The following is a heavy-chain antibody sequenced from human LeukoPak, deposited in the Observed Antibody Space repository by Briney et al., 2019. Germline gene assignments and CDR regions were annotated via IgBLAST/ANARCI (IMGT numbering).Heavy chain of an antibody. CDR1: GASIRSGGFH. D-gene: IGHD5-12*01. J-gene: IGHJ3*02. CDR3: ARLRLPATLGAFDI. Sequence: SETLSLTCNVSGASIRSGGFHWSWIRQPAGKGLQWIGRINLSGNIDYNPSLWGRLTLSLDTSNNQFSLKLTSMTAADTAMYYCARLRLPATLGAFDIWGQGTMVTVSS. V-gene: IGHV4-61*02. CDR2: INLSGNI.